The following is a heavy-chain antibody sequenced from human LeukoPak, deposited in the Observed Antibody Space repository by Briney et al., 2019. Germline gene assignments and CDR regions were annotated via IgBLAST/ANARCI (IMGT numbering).Heavy chain of an antibody. CDR1: GFTFSSYA. V-gene: IGHV3-23*01. J-gene: IGHJ4*02. Sequence: RGSLRLSCAASGFTFSSYAMSWVRQAPGKGLEWVSGISGSGGRTHYADSVKGRFTISRDNSKNTLYLQMNSLRAEDTAVYYCAKDPYSSGWYFDYWGQGTLVTVSS. D-gene: IGHD6-19*01. CDR2: ISGSGGRT. CDR3: AKDPYSSGWYFDY.